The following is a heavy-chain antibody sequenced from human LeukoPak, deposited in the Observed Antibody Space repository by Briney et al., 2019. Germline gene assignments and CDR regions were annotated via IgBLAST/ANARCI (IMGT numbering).Heavy chain of an antibody. V-gene: IGHV3-7*01. CDR3: ARPRFRGDDY. CDR2: IKEDGSDK. Sequence: GGSLRLSCAASGFTFHNYLMSWVRQAPGNGLEWVATIKEDGSDKYYVDSVKGRFTISRDNAKNSLYLQMNSLRAEDTAVYYCARPRFRGDDYRGQGTLVTVSS. J-gene: IGHJ4*02. D-gene: IGHD3-3*01. CDR1: GFTFHNYL.